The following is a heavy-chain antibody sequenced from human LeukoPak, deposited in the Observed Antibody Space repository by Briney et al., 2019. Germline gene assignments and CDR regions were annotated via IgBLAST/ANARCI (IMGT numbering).Heavy chain of an antibody. CDR2: ISGSGGST. D-gene: IGHD6-13*01. CDR3: AREGEAAAGTGLRAFDI. Sequence: SGGSLRLSCAASGFTFGTYAMSWVRQAPGKGLEWVSAISGSGGSTYYADSVKGRFTISRDNSKNTLYLQMNSLRAEDTAVYYCAREGEAAAGTGLRAFDIWGQGTMVTVSS. V-gene: IGHV3-23*01. CDR1: GFTFGTYA. J-gene: IGHJ3*02.